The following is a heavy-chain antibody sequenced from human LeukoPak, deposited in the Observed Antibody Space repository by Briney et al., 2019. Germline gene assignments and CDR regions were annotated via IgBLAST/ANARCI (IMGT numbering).Heavy chain of an antibody. J-gene: IGHJ4*02. V-gene: IGHV6-1*01. Sequence: SQTLSLTCAISGDSVSSNSVTWNWIWQSPSRGLEWLGRTYYRSTWYNDYAVSVRGRITVNPDTSKNQFSLHLNSVTPEDTAVYYCATPLDYYDRSGYHQGGDWGQGTLVTVSS. CDR3: ATPLDYYDRSGYHQGGD. CDR1: GDSVSSNSVT. CDR2: TYYRSTWYN. D-gene: IGHD3-22*01.